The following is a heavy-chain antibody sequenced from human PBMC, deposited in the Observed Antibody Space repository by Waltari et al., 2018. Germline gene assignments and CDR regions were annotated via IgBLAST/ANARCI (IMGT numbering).Heavy chain of an antibody. CDR2: NRGYNGDT. J-gene: IGHJ5*02. Sequence: QVQLVQSGAEVRKPGASVKVSCKASGYTFSNYGIAWVRQAPGQGLEWMGWNRGYNGDTKDAREFEGRLTVTTNTSTNTAHMELRSLRSDDTAVYYCARLYDSSAYYNTYLDPWGQGALVTVSS. CDR1: GYTFSNYG. D-gene: IGHD3-22*01. CDR3: ARLYDSSAYYNTYLDP. V-gene: IGHV1-18*01.